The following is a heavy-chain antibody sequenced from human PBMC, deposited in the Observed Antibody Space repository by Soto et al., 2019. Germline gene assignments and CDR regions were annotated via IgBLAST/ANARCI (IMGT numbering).Heavy chain of an antibody. Sequence: ASVKVSCKASGYTFTSYAMHWVRQAPGQRLEWMGWINAGNGNTKYSQKFQGRVTITRDTSASTAYMELSSLRSEDTAVYYFAMDGLYCGGDCYFDYWGQGTLVTVSS. D-gene: IGHD2-21*02. J-gene: IGHJ4*02. CDR1: GYTFTSYA. V-gene: IGHV1-3*01. CDR3: AMDGLYCGGDCYFDY. CDR2: INAGNGNT.